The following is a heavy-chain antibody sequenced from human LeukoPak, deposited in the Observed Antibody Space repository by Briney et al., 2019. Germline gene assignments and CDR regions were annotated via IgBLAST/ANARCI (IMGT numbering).Heavy chain of an antibody. CDR1: GGSFSGYY. D-gene: IGHD2-2*01. J-gene: IGHJ5*02. V-gene: IGHV4-34*01. CDR3: AGGSVGYCSSTSCRHWFDP. CDR2: INHSGST. Sequence: PSETLSLTCAVCGGSFSGYYWSWIRQPPGKGLEWIGDINHSGSTNYNPSLKSRVTISVDTSKNQFSLKLSSVTAADTAVYYCAGGSVGYCSSTSCRHWFDPWGQGTLVTVSS.